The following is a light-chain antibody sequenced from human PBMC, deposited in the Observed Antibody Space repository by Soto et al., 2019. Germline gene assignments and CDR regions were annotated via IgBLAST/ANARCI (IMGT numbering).Light chain of an antibody. J-gene: IGLJ1*01. CDR1: SSDVGGYNY. V-gene: IGLV2-14*01. CDR3: SSYTSSSTLWV. Sequence: QSALTRPASVSGSPGQSITISCTGTSSDVGGYNYVSWYQQHPGKAPKLMIYDVSNRPSGVSNRFSGSKSGNTASLTISGLQAEDEADYYCSSYTSSSTLWVFGTGTKLTVL. CDR2: DVS.